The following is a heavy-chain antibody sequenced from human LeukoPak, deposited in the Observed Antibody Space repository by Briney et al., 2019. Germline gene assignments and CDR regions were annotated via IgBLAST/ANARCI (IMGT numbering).Heavy chain of an antibody. V-gene: IGHV3-23*01. Sequence: GGSLRLSRAASGFTFSSYAMSWVRQAPGKGLEWVSTIRGSDGITYYADSVKGRFTISRDNSKNTLYLQMNSLRAEDTAVYYCAKRCVRGWSTDAFDFWGQGTMVTVSS. D-gene: IGHD6-19*01. CDR1: GFTFSSYA. J-gene: IGHJ3*01. CDR3: AKRCVRGWSTDAFDF. CDR2: IRGSDGIT.